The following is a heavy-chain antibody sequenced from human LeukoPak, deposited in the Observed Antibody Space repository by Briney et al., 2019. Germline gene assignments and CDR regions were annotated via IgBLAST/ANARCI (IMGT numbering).Heavy chain of an antibody. Sequence: GGSLRLSCAASGFTFSSYAMHWVRQAPGKGLEWVAVISYDGSNKYYADSVKGRFTISRDNSKNTLYLQMNSLRAEDTAVYFCAREDGYCSGGNCYSYFDSWGQGTLVTVSS. CDR3: AREDGYCSGGNCYSYFDS. CDR1: GFTFSSYA. J-gene: IGHJ4*02. V-gene: IGHV3-30-3*01. D-gene: IGHD2-15*01. CDR2: ISYDGSNK.